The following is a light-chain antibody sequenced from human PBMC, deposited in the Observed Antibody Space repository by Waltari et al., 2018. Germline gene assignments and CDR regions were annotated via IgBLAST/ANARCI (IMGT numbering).Light chain of an antibody. Sequence: ETVMIQSPATLSVSPGETVTLSCRASPSVSNNLAWYQQTPGQPPRLLIYAAFSRGNAIPGRFGGSGSGTDFALTITPLQSEDVGVYYCQQIHEWPYTFGQGTKLEI. CDR3: QQIHEWPYT. CDR1: PSVSNN. J-gene: IGKJ2*01. CDR2: AAF. V-gene: IGKV3-15*01.